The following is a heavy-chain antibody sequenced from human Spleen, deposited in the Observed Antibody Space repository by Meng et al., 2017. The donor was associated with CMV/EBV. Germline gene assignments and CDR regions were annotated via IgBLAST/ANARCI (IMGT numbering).Heavy chain of an antibody. Sequence: SLGTTTWGVGWVRQPPGRALGWLARSYWNDDKRCSPSLKSRLTIIKDTSESKGVRTRANMDPVDTATYYYAHTRLIGDFWTGSFESWGQGALVTVSS. CDR1: SLGTTTWG. V-gene: IGHV2-5*01. CDR2: SYWNDDK. CDR3: AHTRLIGDFWTGSFES. J-gene: IGHJ4*02. D-gene: IGHD3/OR15-3a*01.